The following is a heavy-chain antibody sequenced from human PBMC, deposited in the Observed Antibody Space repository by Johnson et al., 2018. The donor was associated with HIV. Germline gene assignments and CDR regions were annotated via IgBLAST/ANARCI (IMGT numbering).Heavy chain of an antibody. J-gene: IGHJ3*02. CDR2: LKSKTDGGTT. CDR1: GFTVSSIY. CDR3: ARNLMRYNWNADAFDI. V-gene: IGHV3-15*01. Sequence: VQLVESGGGLVQPGGSLRLSCAASGFTVSSIYMSWVRQAPGKGLEWVGRLKSKTDGGTTDYAVPVKGRFTISRDDSKNTLYLQMNSLRAEDTAVYYCARNLMRYNWNADAFDIWGQGTMVTVSS. D-gene: IGHD1-20*01.